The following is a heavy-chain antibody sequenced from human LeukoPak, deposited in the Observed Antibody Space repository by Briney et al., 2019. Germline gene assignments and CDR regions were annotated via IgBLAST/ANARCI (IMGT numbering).Heavy chain of an antibody. Sequence: PGGSLRLSCAASRFTFSDYYMSWIRQAPGKGLEWVSYISSSGSTIYYADSVKGRFTISRDNAKNSLYLQMNSLRAEDTAVYYCARDPWNYRPDQTNWGQGTLVTVSS. V-gene: IGHV3-11*04. CDR1: RFTFSDYY. D-gene: IGHD1-7*01. J-gene: IGHJ4*02. CDR3: ARDPWNYRPDQTN. CDR2: ISSSGSTI.